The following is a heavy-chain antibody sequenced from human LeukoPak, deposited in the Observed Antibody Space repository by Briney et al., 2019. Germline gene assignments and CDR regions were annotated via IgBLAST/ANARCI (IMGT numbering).Heavy chain of an antibody. CDR2: ISSTSSTI. D-gene: IGHD6-19*01. CDR3: ARDWSAVAAPDYFDY. Sequence: TGGSLRLSCVASGFTFSSFSMDWVRQAPGKGLEWVSYISSTSSTIYYADSVQGRFTSSRDIAKNSLYLQMNSLTAEDTAVYFCARDWSAVAAPDYFDYWGQGTLVTVSS. CDR1: GFTFSSFS. V-gene: IGHV3-48*04. J-gene: IGHJ4*02.